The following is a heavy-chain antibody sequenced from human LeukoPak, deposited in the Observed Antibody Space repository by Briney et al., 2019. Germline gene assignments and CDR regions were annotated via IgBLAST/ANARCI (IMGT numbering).Heavy chain of an antibody. V-gene: IGHV3-9*01. CDR3: AKDMDPDYTWYFDL. Sequence: PGGSLRLSCAASGFTFDDYAMHWVRQAPGKGLEWVSGISWNSGSIGYADSVKGRFTISRDNAKNSLYLQMNSLRAEDTALYYCAKDMDPDYTWYFDLWGRGTLVTVSS. CDR2: ISWNSGSI. CDR1: GFTFDDYA. J-gene: IGHJ2*01. D-gene: IGHD4-11*01.